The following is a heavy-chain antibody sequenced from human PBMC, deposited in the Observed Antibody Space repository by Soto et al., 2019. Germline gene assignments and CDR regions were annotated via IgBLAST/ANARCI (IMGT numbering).Heavy chain of an antibody. CDR3: ARGTLIAAAGTYQYFQH. Sequence: SETLSLTCAVYGGSFSSYYWSWIRQPPGKGLEWIGEINHSGSTNYNPSLKSRVTISVDTSKNQFSLKLSSVTAADTAVYYCARGTLIAAAGTYQYFQHWGQGTLVTVSS. V-gene: IGHV4-34*01. CDR1: GGSFSSYY. D-gene: IGHD6-13*01. CDR2: INHSGST. J-gene: IGHJ1*01.